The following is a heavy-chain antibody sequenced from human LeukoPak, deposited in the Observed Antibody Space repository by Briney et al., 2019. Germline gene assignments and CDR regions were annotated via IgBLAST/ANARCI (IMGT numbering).Heavy chain of an antibody. CDR1: GGSISSNY. CDR2: IHTSGST. J-gene: IGHJ5*01. CDR3: ARVFSGSYDS. D-gene: IGHD3-10*01. Sequence: SETLSLTCSVSGGSISSNYWSWIRQPAGTGLEWIGRIHTSGSTNYNPSLNSRVTMSVDTSKNQFSLKLSSVTAADTAVYYCARVFSGSYDSWGQGTLVTVSS. V-gene: IGHV4-4*07.